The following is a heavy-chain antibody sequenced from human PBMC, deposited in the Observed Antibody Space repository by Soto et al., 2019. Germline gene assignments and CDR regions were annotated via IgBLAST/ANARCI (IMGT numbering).Heavy chain of an antibody. V-gene: IGHV3-66*01. CDR2: IYSGGAA. CDR1: GFTVSNKY. CDR3: ASSESKPRFDL. J-gene: IGHJ4*02. Sequence: EVQLVESGGGLVQPGGSLRLSCVASGFTVSNKYLNWVRQAPGKGLEWVSLIYSGGAAYYADSVKGRFSISRDNSKSTLYLQMNSLRPEDTAVYYCASSESKPRFDLWGQGTLVTVSS. D-gene: IGHD1-26*01.